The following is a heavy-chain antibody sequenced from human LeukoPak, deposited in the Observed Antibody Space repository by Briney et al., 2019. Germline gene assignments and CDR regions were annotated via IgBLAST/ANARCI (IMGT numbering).Heavy chain of an antibody. CDR2: XXXSGGST. D-gene: IGHD3-10*01. CDR3: AREGRVRGVIQPQSFDY. V-gene: IGHV1-46*01. Sequence: GASVKVSCKASGYTFTSYYMHWVRQAPGQGLEWXXXXXXSGGSTSYAQKFQGRVTMTRDTSTSTVYMELSSLRSEDTAVYYCAREGRVRGVIQPQSFDYWGQGTLVTVSS. J-gene: IGHJ4*02. CDR1: GYTFTSYY.